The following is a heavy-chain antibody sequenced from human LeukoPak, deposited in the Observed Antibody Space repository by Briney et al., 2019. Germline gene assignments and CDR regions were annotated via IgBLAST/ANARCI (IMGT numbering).Heavy chain of an antibody. J-gene: IGHJ4*02. CDR3: ASWSPGDYVLDY. CDR2: ISAYNGNT. D-gene: IGHD4-17*01. V-gene: IGHV1-18*01. CDR1: GYTFTSYG. Sequence: GAPVKVSCKASGYTFTSYGISWVRQAPGQGLEWMGWISAYNGNTNYAQKLQGRVTMTTDTSTSTAYMELRSLRSDDTAVYYCASWSPGDYVLDYWGQGTLVTVSS.